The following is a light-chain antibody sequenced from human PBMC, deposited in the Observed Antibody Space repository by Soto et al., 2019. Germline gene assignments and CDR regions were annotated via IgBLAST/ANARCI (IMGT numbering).Light chain of an antibody. Sequence: EIVMTQSPATLSVSPGERATLSCRASQSVSSNLAWYQQKPGQAPRLLIYGASTRATGIPARFTGSGSGTDFTLTISRLEPEDFAVYYCQQNDSSPSWTFGQGTKVDIK. CDR2: GAS. J-gene: IGKJ1*01. V-gene: IGKV3-15*01. CDR3: QQNDSSPSWT. CDR1: QSVSSN.